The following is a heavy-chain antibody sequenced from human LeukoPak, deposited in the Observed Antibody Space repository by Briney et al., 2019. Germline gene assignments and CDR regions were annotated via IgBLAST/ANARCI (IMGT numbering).Heavy chain of an antibody. J-gene: IGHJ4*02. CDR2: ISAYNGNT. CDR1: GGTFSSYA. Sequence: ASVKVSCKASGGTFSSYAISWVRQAPGQGLEWMGWISAYNGNTNYAQKLQGRVTMTTDTSTTTAYMELRSLRSDDTAVYYCARTSLPHYYDSSGYYYAFDYWGQGTLVTVSS. D-gene: IGHD3-22*01. CDR3: ARTSLPHYYDSSGYYYAFDY. V-gene: IGHV1-18*01.